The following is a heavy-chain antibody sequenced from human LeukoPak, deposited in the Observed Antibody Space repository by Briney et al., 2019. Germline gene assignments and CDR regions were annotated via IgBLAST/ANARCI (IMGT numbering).Heavy chain of an antibody. J-gene: IGHJ4*02. Sequence: ASVKVSCKASGYTFTGYYIHWVRQAPGQGLEWMGWINPNSGGTNYPQKFQGRVTMTRDTSISTAYMELSRLRSDDTAVYYCARDPPEQYSSSWYSNFDYWGQGTLVTVSS. D-gene: IGHD6-13*01. CDR2: INPNSGGT. CDR3: ARDPPEQYSSSWYSNFDY. CDR1: GYTFTGYY. V-gene: IGHV1-2*02.